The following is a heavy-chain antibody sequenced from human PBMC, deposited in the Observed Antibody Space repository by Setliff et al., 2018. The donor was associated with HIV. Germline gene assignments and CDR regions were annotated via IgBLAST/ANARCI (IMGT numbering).Heavy chain of an antibody. Sequence: GASVKVSCKPSGDTFTNYDIHWMRRATGQGLEWMGWMNPNSGVSGYAPKFLGRVPMTEATSSDTAYMELSSLTSEETAVYYCARGKGVGGVIITGGLDVWGKGTTVTVSS. D-gene: IGHD3-10*01. V-gene: IGHV1-8*01. CDR3: ARGKGVGGVIITGGLDV. J-gene: IGHJ6*04. CDR1: GDTFTNYD. CDR2: MNPNSGVS.